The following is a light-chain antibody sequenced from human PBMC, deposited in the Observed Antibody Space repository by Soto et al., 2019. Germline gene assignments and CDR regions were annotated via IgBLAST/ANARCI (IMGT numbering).Light chain of an antibody. J-gene: IGLJ2*01. Sequence: SYERTQPPSVSVSPGQTASITCSGHKLGEKYAYWYQQKPGQSPFLVIYEDTKRPSGIPERFSGSNSGNTATLTISGTQAMDEADYYCQAWDSSTVVFGGGTKVTVL. V-gene: IGLV3-1*01. CDR2: EDT. CDR1: KLGEKY. CDR3: QAWDSSTVV.